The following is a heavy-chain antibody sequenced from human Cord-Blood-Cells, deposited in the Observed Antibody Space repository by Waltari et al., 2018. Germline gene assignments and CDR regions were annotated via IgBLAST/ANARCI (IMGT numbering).Heavy chain of an antibody. J-gene: IGHJ4*02. CDR3: ATPRLGYCSSTSCYTYYFDY. CDR1: GYTLTELS. CDR2: FDPEDGET. Sequence: QVQLVQSGAEVKKPGASVKVSCKVSGYTLTELSMHWVRQAPGKGLEWMGVFDPEDGETIYAQKFQGRVTMTEDTSTDTAYMELSSLRSEDTAVYYCATPRLGYCSSTSCYTYYFDYWGQGTLVTVSS. D-gene: IGHD2-2*02. V-gene: IGHV1-24*01.